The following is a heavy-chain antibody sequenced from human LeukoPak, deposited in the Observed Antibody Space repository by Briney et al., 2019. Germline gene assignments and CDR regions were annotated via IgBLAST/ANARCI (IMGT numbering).Heavy chain of an antibody. Sequence: SETLSLTCTVSGGSISSYYWSWIRQPAGKGLEWIGRIYTSGSTNYNPSLKSRVTMSVDTSKNQFSLKLSSVTAADTAVYYCARDLGPSVTMVRGVFDYWGQGTLVTVSS. CDR1: GGSISSYY. CDR3: ARDLGPSVTMVRGVFDY. D-gene: IGHD3-10*01. J-gene: IGHJ4*02. CDR2: IYTSGST. V-gene: IGHV4-4*07.